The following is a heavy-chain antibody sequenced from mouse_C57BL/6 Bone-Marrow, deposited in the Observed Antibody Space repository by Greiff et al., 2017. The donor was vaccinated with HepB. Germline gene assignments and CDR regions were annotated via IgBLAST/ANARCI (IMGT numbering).Heavy chain of an antibody. CDR3: AADGYYDYYAMDY. CDR2: ISYDGSN. V-gene: IGHV3-6*01. J-gene: IGHJ4*01. Sequence: DVKLVESGPGLVKPSQSLSLTCSVTGYSITSGYYWNWIRQFPGNKLEWMGYISYDGSNNYNPSLKNRISITRDTSKNQFFLKLNSVTTEDTATYYCAADGYYDYYAMDYWGQGTSVTVSS. D-gene: IGHD2-3*01. CDR1: GYSITSGYY.